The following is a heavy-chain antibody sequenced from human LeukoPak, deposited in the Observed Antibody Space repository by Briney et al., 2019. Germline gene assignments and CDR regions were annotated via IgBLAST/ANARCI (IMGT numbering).Heavy chain of an antibody. D-gene: IGHD3-3*01. Sequence: SVKVSCKASGGTFSSYTISWVRQAPGQGLEWMGRIIPILGIANYAQKFQGRVTITADKSTSTAYMELSSLRSEDTAVYYCARVLAHYDFWSGYLYWGQGTLVTVSS. CDR2: IIPILGIA. CDR3: ARVLAHYDFWSGYLY. J-gene: IGHJ4*02. CDR1: GGTFSSYT. V-gene: IGHV1-69*02.